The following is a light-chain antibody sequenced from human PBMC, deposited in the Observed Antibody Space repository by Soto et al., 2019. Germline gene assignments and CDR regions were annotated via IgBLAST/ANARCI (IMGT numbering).Light chain of an antibody. CDR1: QSVSSY. CDR3: QQRSNWPPIN. V-gene: IGKV3-11*01. Sequence: IVLTPSPATLSLSPWERATLSFRSSQSVSSYLAWYQQKPGQAPRLLIYDASNRATGIPARFSGSGSGTDFTLTISSLEPEDFAVYYCQQRSNWPPINFGQGTRLEIK. J-gene: IGKJ5*01. CDR2: DAS.